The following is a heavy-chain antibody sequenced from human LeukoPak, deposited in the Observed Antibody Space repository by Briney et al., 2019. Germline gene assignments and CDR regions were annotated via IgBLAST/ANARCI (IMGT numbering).Heavy chain of an antibody. Sequence: GGSLRLSCAISGLTHHGYAMTWVRQAPGKGLEWASTIVGDSSKTYYADSVKGRFTISRDNSRYMLFLHMNSLRAEDTAIYYCAKQPYNYYYLDVWGKGTTVTVSS. CDR1: GLTHHGYA. CDR3: AKQPYNYYYLDV. V-gene: IGHV3-23*01. D-gene: IGHD1-14*01. CDR2: IVGDSSKT. J-gene: IGHJ6*03.